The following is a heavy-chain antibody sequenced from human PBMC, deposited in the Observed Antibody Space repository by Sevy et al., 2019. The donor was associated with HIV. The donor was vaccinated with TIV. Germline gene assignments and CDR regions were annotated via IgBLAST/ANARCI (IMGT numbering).Heavy chain of an antibody. CDR1: GFIFSNYA. CDR3: AKVRYCSSASCHSSAADRAFYYSYYGVDV. Sequence: GGSLRLSCAASGFIFSNYAMHWVRQAPGQGLEWLAFIRYEGSNKHYADSVKGRFTIARDNSKYTRYLKMNSLGTEDTAVYYCAKVRYCSSASCHSSAADRAFYYSYYGVDVWGQGTTVTVSS. CDR2: IRYEGSNK. D-gene: IGHD2-2*01. V-gene: IGHV3-30*02. J-gene: IGHJ6*02.